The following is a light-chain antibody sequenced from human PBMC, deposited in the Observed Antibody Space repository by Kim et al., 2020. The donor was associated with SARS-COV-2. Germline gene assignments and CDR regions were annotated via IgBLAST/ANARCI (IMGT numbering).Light chain of an antibody. CDR2: WAS. V-gene: IGKV4-1*01. Sequence: ATINCKSSQSVLYSSNNKNYLAWYQQKPGQPPKLLIYWASTREAGVPDRFSGSGSGTDFTLTISSLQAEDVAVYYCQQYYSTPLTFGGGTKVDIK. CDR1: QSVLYSSNNKNY. J-gene: IGKJ4*01. CDR3: QQYYSTPLT.